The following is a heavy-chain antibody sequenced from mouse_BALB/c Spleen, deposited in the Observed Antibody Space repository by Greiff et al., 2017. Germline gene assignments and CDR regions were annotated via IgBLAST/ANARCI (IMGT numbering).Heavy chain of an antibody. CDR2: INPGSGGT. D-gene: IGHD2-2*01. CDR1: GYAFTNYL. V-gene: IGHV1-54*01. CDR3: ARWGYPHYYAMDY. Sequence: QVQLQQSGAELVRPGTSVKVSCKASGYAFTNYLIEWVKQRPGQVLEWIGVINPGSGGTNYNEKFKGKATLTADKSSSTAYMQLSSLTSDDSAVYFCARWGYPHYYAMDYWGQGTSVTVSS. J-gene: IGHJ4*01.